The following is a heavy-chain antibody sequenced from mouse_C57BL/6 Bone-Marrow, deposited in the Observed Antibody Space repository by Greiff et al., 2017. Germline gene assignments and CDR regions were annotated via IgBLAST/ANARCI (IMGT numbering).Heavy chain of an antibody. CDR1: GFTFSSYA. J-gene: IGHJ2*01. D-gene: IGHD1-1*01. CDR3: ARRGYYGSGDY. CDR2: ISDGGSYT. V-gene: IGHV5-4*03. Sequence: EVMLVESGGGLVKPGGSLKLSCAASGFTFSSYAMSWVRQTPEKRLEWVATISDGGSYTYYPDNVKGRFTISRDNAKNNLYLQMSHLKSEDTAMYYCARRGYYGSGDYWGQGTTLTVSS.